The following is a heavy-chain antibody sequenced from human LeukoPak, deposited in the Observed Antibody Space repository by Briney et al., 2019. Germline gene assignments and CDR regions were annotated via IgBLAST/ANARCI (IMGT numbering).Heavy chain of an antibody. CDR2: IYSGGST. V-gene: IGHV3-53*01. D-gene: IGHD5-18*01. CDR3: AKEMAPEGYSYGYDY. J-gene: IGHJ4*02. Sequence: GGSLRLSCAASGFTVSSNYMSWVRQAPGKGLEWVSVIYSGGSTYYADSVKGRFAISRDNSKNTLYLQMNSLRAEDTAVYYCAKEMAPEGYSYGYDYWGQGTLVTVSS. CDR1: GFTVSSNY.